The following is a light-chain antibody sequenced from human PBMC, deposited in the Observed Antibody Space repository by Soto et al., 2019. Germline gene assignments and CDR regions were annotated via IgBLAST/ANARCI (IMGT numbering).Light chain of an antibody. J-gene: IGKJ1*01. Sequence: DIQMTQSPSILSASVGDRVTITFRASQSISSWLAWYQQKPGKAPNLLIHKASHLESGVPSRFSGNGSGTEFTLTISSLRPGDFATYYCQHYNTYPWTFGQGTKVDIK. CDR2: KAS. CDR1: QSISSW. CDR3: QHYNTYPWT. V-gene: IGKV1-5*03.